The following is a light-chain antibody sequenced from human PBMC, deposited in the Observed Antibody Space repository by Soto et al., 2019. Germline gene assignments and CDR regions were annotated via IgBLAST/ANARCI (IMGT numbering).Light chain of an antibody. CDR1: SSDVGSYNL. Sequence: QSALTQPVSVSGSPGQSITISCTGTSSDVGSYNLVSWYQQHPGKAPKVMIYEVSKRPSGVSNRFSGSKFGNTASLTISGLQADDEADYYCCSYAGSSTYGFGTGTKVTVL. CDR2: EVS. CDR3: CSYAGSSTYG. J-gene: IGLJ1*01. V-gene: IGLV2-23*02.